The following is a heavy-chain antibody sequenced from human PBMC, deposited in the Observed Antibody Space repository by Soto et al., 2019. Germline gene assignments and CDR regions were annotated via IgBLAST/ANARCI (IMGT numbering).Heavy chain of an antibody. D-gene: IGHD5-12*01. CDR1: GFPFSGYW. CDR2: INFDGSRT. Sequence: PGGSLRLSCAASGFPFSGYWMHWFRQVPGKGLVWVSQINFDGSRTDYAASVRGRFTISRDNAEDTLYLQMNSLRAVVTAVYDCVRYLSIVATTGTFFFFYGMDVSG. V-gene: IGHV3-74*01. J-gene: IGHJ6*01. CDR3: VRYLSIVATTGTFFFFYGMDV.